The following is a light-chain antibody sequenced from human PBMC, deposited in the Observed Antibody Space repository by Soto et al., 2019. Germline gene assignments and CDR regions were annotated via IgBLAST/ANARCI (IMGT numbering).Light chain of an antibody. J-gene: IGKJ1*01. Sequence: EIVLTQSPGTLSLSPGERATLSCRASQSVSSNYLAWYQQKSGQAPRLLIYGASSRATGIPDRFSGSGSGTDFTLTISRLESEDFAVYYCQQYGGSRWTFGQGTKVDIK. CDR1: QSVSSNY. CDR3: QQYGGSRWT. CDR2: GAS. V-gene: IGKV3-20*01.